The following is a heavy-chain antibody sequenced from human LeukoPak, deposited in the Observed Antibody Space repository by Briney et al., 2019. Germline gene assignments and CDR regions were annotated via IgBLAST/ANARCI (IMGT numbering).Heavy chain of an antibody. CDR1: GFTVSSNY. CDR3: ARVPGSGWSRDAFDI. Sequence: GGSLRLSCAASGFTVSSNYVSWVRQAPGKGLEWVSVIYSGGSTYYADSVKGRFTISRDNSKNTLYLQMNSLRAEDTAVYYCARVPGSGWSRDAFDIWGQGTMVTVSS. D-gene: IGHD6-19*01. V-gene: IGHV3-53*01. CDR2: IYSGGST. J-gene: IGHJ3*02.